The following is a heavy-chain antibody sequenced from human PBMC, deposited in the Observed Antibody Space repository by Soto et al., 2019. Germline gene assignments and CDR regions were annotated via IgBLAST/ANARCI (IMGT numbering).Heavy chain of an antibody. D-gene: IGHD2-2*01. V-gene: IGHV1-8*01. CDR3: ARVYCSSTSCYDDY. J-gene: IGHJ4*02. CDR1: GYTFTSYD. Sequence: QVQLVQSGAEVKKPGASVKVSCKASGYTFTSYDINWVRQATGQGLEWMGWMNPNSGNTGYAQKFQGRVTMTRNTSISTAYMELSSLRSEDPAVYYCARVYCSSTSCYDDYWGQGTLVTVSS. CDR2: MNPNSGNT.